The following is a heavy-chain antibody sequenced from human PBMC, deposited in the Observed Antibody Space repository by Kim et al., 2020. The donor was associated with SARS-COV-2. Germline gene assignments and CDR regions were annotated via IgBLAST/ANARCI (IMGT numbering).Heavy chain of an antibody. CDR2: INPNSGGT. Sequence: ASVKVSCKASGYTFTGYYMHWVRQAPGQGLEWMGRINPNSGGTNYAQKFQGRVTMTRDTSISTAYMELSRLRSDDTAVYYCARVSARGYSSGWHRREFDYWGQGTLVTVSS. J-gene: IGHJ4*02. V-gene: IGHV1-2*06. D-gene: IGHD6-19*01. CDR3: ARVSARGYSSGWHRREFDY. CDR1: GYTFTGYY.